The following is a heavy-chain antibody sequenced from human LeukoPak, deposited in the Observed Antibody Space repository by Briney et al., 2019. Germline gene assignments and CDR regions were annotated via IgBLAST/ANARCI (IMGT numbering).Heavy chain of an antibody. Sequence: ASVKVSCKASGGTFSSYAISWVRQAPGQGLEWMGRIIPILGIANYAQKFQGRVTITADKSTSTAYMELSSLRSEDTAVYYCAKDPHDSSGYYHYYFDYWGQGTLVTVSS. D-gene: IGHD3-22*01. J-gene: IGHJ4*02. CDR3: AKDPHDSSGYYHYYFDY. V-gene: IGHV1-69*04. CDR2: IIPILGIA. CDR1: GGTFSSYA.